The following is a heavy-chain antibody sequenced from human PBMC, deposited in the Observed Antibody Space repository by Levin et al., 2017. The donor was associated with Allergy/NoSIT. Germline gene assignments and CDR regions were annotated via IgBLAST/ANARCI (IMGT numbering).Heavy chain of an antibody. CDR1: GFTFSSYG. CDR3: ARGGDYYDSSGYYYDAFDI. Sequence: GGSLRLSCAASGFTFSSYGMHWVRQAPGKGLEWVAVIWYDGSNKYYADSVKGRFTISRDNSKNTLYLQMNSLRAEDTAVYYCARGGDYYDSSGYYYDAFDIWGQGTMVTVSS. J-gene: IGHJ3*02. V-gene: IGHV3-33*01. CDR2: IWYDGSNK. D-gene: IGHD3-22*01.